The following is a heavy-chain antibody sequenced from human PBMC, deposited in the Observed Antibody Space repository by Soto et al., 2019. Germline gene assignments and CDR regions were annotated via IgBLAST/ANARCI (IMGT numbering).Heavy chain of an antibody. CDR1: GYTFTGYY. D-gene: IGHD2-15*01. CDR3: ARLATPYCSGGSCARPYYGMDV. Sequence: GASVKVSCKASGYTFTGYYMHWVRQAPGQGLEGMGWINPNSGGTNYAQKFQGRVTMTRDTSISTAYMELSRLRSDDTAVYYCARLATPYCSGGSCARPYYGMDVWGQGTTVTVSS. J-gene: IGHJ6*02. CDR2: INPNSGGT. V-gene: IGHV1-2*02.